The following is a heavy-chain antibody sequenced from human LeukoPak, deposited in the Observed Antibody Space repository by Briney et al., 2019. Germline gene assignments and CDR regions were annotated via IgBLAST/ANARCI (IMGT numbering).Heavy chain of an antibody. CDR1: GGTFSSYA. CDR3: ARFKEWELAFDY. V-gene: IGHV1-69*13. CDR2: IIPIFGTA. J-gene: IGHJ4*02. D-gene: IGHD1-26*01. Sequence: ASVKVSCKASGGTFSSYAISWVRQAPGQGLEWMGGIIPIFGTANYAQKFQGRVTITADESTSTAYMELSSLRSEDTAVYYCARFKEWELAFDYWGQGTLVTVSS.